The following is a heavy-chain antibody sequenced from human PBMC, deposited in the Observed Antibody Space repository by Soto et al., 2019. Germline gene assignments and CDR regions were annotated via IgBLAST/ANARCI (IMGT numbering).Heavy chain of an antibody. CDR2: IIPIFGTA. V-gene: IGHV1-69*13. J-gene: IGHJ5*02. D-gene: IGHD6-13*01. Sequence: RASVKVSCKASGGTFSSYAISWVRQAPGQGLEWMGGIIPIFGTANYAQKFQGRVTITADESTSTAYMELSSLRSEDTAVYYCARMVGIIAAALYNWFDPWGQGTLVTVSS. CDR3: ARMVGIIAAALYNWFDP. CDR1: GGTFSSYA.